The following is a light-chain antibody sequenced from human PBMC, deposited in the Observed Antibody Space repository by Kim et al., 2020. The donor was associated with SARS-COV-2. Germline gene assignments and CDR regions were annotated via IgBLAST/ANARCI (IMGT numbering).Light chain of an antibody. CDR2: DVS. CDR1: SSDVGNYNY. Sequence: GQSVTISCTGTSSDVGNYNYVSWYQQHPGKAPKLMIYDVSKRPSGVPERFSGSKSGNTASLTISGLQAEDEADYYCCSSAGGYTWVFGGGTKVTVL. V-gene: IGLV2-11*03. J-gene: IGLJ3*02. CDR3: CSSAGGYTWV.